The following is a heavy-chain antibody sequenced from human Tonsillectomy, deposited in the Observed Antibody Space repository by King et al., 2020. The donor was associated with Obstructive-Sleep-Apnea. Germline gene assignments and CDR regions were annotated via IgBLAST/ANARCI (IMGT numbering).Heavy chain of an antibody. CDR2: TRNKSNTDTT. Sequence: VQLVESGGGLVQPGGSLRLSCAASGFAFSDHYIEWVRQAPGKGLEWVGRTRNKSNTDTTDYAASVKGRFTISRYDSKNSLYLHMNSLRTEDTAVYYCARQSLRRLHLDYWGQGTLVTVSS. CDR3: ARQSLRRLHLDY. V-gene: IGHV3-72*01. CDR1: GFAFSDHY. D-gene: IGHD4-11*01. J-gene: IGHJ4*02.